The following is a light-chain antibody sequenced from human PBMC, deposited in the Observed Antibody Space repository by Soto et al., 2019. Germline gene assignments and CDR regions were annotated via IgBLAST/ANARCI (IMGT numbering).Light chain of an antibody. J-gene: IGLJ1*01. CDR1: SSDVGGYNY. V-gene: IGLV2-14*01. CDR2: DVT. CDR3: SSYTSSSTPGV. Sequence: QSVLTQPASVNGFPGRSSTISNPGTSSDVGGYNYVSWYQQHPGKAPKLMIYDVTNRPSGVSNRFSGSKSGNTASLTISGLQAEDEADYYCSSYTSSSTPGVFGTGTKVTVL.